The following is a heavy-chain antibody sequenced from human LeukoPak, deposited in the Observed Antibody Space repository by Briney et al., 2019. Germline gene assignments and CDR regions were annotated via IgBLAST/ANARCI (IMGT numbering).Heavy chain of an antibody. J-gene: IGHJ5*02. V-gene: IGHV4-34*01. CDR1: GGSFSGYY. D-gene: IGHD2-2*01. CDR3: ARGGYCSSTSCYGPAWLPPQRRLGNWFDP. Sequence: SETLSLTCAVYGGSFSGYYWSWIRQPPGKGLEWIGEINHSGSTNYNPSLKSRVTISVDTSKNQFSLKLSSVTAADTAVYYCARGGYCSSTSCYGPAWLPPQRRLGNWFDPWGQGTLVTVSS. CDR2: INHSGST.